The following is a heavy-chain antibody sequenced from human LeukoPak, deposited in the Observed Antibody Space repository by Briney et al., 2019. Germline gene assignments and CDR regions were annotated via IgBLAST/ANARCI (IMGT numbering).Heavy chain of an antibody. Sequence: PGGSLRLSCAASGFTFSSYAMHWVRQAPGKGLEYVSAISSNGGSTYYANSVKGRFTISRDNSKNTPYLQMGSLRAEDMAVYYCARAGIVGANLGGYYYGMDVWGQGTTVTVSS. CDR1: GFTFSSYA. D-gene: IGHD1-26*01. J-gene: IGHJ6*02. CDR3: ARAGIVGANLGGYYYGMDV. CDR2: ISSNGGST. V-gene: IGHV3-64*01.